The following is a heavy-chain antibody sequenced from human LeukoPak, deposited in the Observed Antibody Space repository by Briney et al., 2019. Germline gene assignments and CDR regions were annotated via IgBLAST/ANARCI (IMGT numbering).Heavy chain of an antibody. V-gene: IGHV4-34*01. Sequence: SETPSLTCAVYGGSFSGYYWSWIRQPPGKGLEWIGEINHSGSTNYNPSLNSRVTISVDTSKNQFSLKLSSVTAADTAVYYCARGVGSLRSRDSPFDYWGQGTLVTVSS. D-gene: IGHD3-10*01. CDR3: ARGVGSLRSRDSPFDY. CDR2: INHSGST. CDR1: GGSFSGYY. J-gene: IGHJ4*02.